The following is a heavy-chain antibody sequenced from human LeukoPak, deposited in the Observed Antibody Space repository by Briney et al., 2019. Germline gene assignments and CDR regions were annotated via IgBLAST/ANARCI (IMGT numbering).Heavy chain of an antibody. CDR2: IYTSGST. D-gene: IGHD3-22*01. CDR1: GGSISSYY. Sequence: SETLSLTCTVSGGSISSYYWSWIRQPAGKGLEWIGRIYTSGSTNYNPSLKSRVTISVDTSKNQFSLKLSSVTAADTAVYYCARGQDYYDSSGLYYFDYWGQGTLVTVSS. J-gene: IGHJ4*02. V-gene: IGHV4-4*07. CDR3: ARGQDYYDSSGLYYFDY.